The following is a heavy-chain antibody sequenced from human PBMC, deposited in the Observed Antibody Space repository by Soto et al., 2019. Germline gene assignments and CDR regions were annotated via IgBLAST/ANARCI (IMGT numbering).Heavy chain of an antibody. CDR2: ISAYNGNT. J-gene: IGHJ4*02. V-gene: IGHV1-18*01. D-gene: IGHD6-19*01. CDR1: GYTFTSYG. Sequence: GSSVKVSCKASGYTFTSYGISWVRQAPGQGLEWMGWISAYNGNTNYAQKLQGRVTMTTDTSTSTACMELRSLRSDDTDVYYCARDLNVAGPFDYWGQGTLVTVSS. CDR3: ARDLNVAGPFDY.